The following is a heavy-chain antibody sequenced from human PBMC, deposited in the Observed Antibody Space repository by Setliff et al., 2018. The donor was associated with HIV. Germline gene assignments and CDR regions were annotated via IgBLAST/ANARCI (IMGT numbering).Heavy chain of an antibody. CDR2: IYYTGST. J-gene: IGHJ5*02. CDR1: GDSITRGGDF. CDR3: ARGGRKDLADT. Sequence: LSLTCAVSGDSITRGGDFWSWIRHHPGKGLEWIGYIYYTGSTYYNPSLKSRVTISLDTSKNQVSLKLNSVTAADTAVFYCARGGRKDLADTWGQGTLVTVSS. V-gene: IGHV4-31*11. D-gene: IGHD3-16*01.